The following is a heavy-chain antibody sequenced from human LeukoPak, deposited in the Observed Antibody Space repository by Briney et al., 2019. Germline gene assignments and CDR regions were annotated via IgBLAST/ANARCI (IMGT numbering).Heavy chain of an antibody. CDR3: ARDFREIEGLDY. CDR2: ISGSGGST. CDR1: GFTFSSYA. Sequence: SGGSLRLSCAASGFTFSSYAMSWVRQAPGKGLEWVSAISGSGGSTYYADSVKGRFTISRDNSKNTLYLQMNSLRAEDTAVYYCARDFREIEGLDYWGQGTLVTVSS. V-gene: IGHV3-23*01. J-gene: IGHJ4*02.